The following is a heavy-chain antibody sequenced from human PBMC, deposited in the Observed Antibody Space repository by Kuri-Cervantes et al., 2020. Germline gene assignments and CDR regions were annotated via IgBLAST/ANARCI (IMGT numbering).Heavy chain of an antibody. J-gene: IGHJ4*02. CDR1: GYTFTSYA. CDR3: ARGWPGSGSNLDY. Sequence: ASVKVSCKASGYTFTSYAMHWVRQAPGQRLEWMGWSNAGNGNTKYSQEFQGRVTITRDTSASTAYMELSSLRSEGTAVYYCARGWPGSGSNLDYWGQGTLVTVSS. D-gene: IGHD3-10*01. V-gene: IGHV1-3*02. CDR2: SNAGNGNT.